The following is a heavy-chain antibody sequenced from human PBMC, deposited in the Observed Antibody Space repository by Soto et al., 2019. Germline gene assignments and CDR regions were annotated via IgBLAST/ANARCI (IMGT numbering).Heavy chain of an antibody. CDR2: IIPIFGTA. CDR3: ARVGPIEMATITGALYGMDV. Sequence: SVKVSCKVSGGTFSSYAISWVRQAPGQGLEWMGGIIPIFGTANYAQKFQGRVTITADESTSTAYMELSSLRSEDTAVYYCARVGPIEMATITGALYGMDVWGQGTTVTVSS. J-gene: IGHJ6*02. D-gene: IGHD5-12*01. V-gene: IGHV1-69*13. CDR1: GGTFSSYA.